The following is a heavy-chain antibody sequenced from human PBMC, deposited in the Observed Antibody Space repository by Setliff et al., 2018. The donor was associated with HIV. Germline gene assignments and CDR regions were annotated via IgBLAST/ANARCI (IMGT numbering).Heavy chain of an antibody. D-gene: IGHD3-16*01. CDR3: AREYDSLSRFDH. V-gene: IGHV3-21*01. CDR1: DFSLSSFTRHT. J-gene: IGHJ4*02. Sequence: GGSLRLSCAASDFSLSSFTRHTMNWVRLVPGKGLEWVSSIGSDGDYIYYADSVRGRFTISRDNAKNSLYLQMNSLKADDSAIYFCAREYDSLSRFDHWGQGTQVTVSS. CDR2: IGSDGDYI.